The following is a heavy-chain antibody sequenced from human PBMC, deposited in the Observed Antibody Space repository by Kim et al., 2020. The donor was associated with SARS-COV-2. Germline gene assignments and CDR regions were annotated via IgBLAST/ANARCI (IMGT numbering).Heavy chain of an antibody. CDR3: ARDSCVDYTYCFGSFDP. CDR2: IKQDGSQE. D-gene: IGHD3-3*01. Sequence: GGSLRLSCAASGFAFSNHRMSWVRQAPGKGLEWVAKIKQDGSQEYYVAAVKGRFTVSRDNAKNTVYLQMISLRAEDTATYYCARDSCVDYTYCFGSFDPWGQGTLVTVSS. J-gene: IGHJ5*02. V-gene: IGHV3-7*03. CDR1: GFAFSNHR.